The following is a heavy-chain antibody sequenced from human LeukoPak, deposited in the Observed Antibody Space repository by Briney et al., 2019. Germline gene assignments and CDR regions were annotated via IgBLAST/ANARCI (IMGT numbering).Heavy chain of an antibody. Sequence: GGSLRLSCAASGFTFRSYSMNWVRQAPGKGLEWVSSISSSSRYIYYADSMKGRLTISRDNSKNSLYLQMNSLRAEDTAVYYCARVAEAAAFDSWGQGTLVTVSS. CDR1: GFTFRSYS. CDR3: ARVAEAAAFDS. D-gene: IGHD6-13*01. CDR2: ISSSSRYI. J-gene: IGHJ4*02. V-gene: IGHV3-21*06.